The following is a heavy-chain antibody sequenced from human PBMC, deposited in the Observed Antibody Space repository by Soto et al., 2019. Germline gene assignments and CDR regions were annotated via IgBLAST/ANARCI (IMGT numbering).Heavy chain of an antibody. CDR3: ARVTSGYSYPYGMDV. CDR1: GYSFTSYW. D-gene: IGHD5-18*01. Sequence: GESLKISCKGSGYSFTSYWIGWVRQMPGKGLEWMGIIYPGDSDTRYSPSFQGQVTISADKSISTAYLQWSSLKASDTAMYYCARVTSGYSYPYGMDVWGQGTTVAVSS. CDR2: IYPGDSDT. J-gene: IGHJ6*02. V-gene: IGHV5-51*01.